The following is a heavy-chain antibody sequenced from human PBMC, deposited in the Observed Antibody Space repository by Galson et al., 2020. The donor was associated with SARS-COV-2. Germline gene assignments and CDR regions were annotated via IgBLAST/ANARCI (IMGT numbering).Heavy chain of an antibody. V-gene: IGHV4-38-2*02. CDR3: ARQGVNMIVLVTVPGWYFDL. CDR1: GYSISTTNY. D-gene: IGHD3-22*01. J-gene: IGHJ2*01. Sequence: SETLSLTCTVSGYSISTTNYWGWVRQPPGRGLEWIGSVYPSGTTYYNPSLKSRVTISVDTSKNQFSLRLDSVTAADTALYYCARQGVNMIVLVTVPGWYFDLWGRGTLVTVSS. CDR2: VYPSGTT.